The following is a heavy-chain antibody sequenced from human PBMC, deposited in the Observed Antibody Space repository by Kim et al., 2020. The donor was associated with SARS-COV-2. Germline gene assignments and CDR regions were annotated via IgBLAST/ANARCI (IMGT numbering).Heavy chain of an antibody. J-gene: IGHJ3*02. V-gene: IGHV3-30*03. CDR3: SRGAVSGNDAGGI. CDR2: ITYNGSVK. Sequence: GGSLRLSCDASGFTLTKYGMNWVRQAPGTGLEWVAFITYNGSVKHYGETVKGRFTISRDTSKNTLCLHMDSLKAEDTAVYFCSRGAVSGNDAGGIWGEGSLGTVSS. D-gene: IGHD1-26*01. CDR1: GFTLTKYG.